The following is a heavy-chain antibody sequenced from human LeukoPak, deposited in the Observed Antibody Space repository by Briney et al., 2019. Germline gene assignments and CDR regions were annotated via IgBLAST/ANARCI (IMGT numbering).Heavy chain of an antibody. D-gene: IGHD3-22*01. Sequence: GGSLRLSCAASGFTFSSYSMNWVRQAPGKGLEWVSSISSSSSYIYYVDSVKGRFTISRDNAKNSLYLQMNSLRAEDTAVYYCARITYYYDSSGYLDYWGQGTLVTVSS. CDR2: ISSSSSYI. CDR3: ARITYYYDSSGYLDY. CDR1: GFTFSSYS. V-gene: IGHV3-21*01. J-gene: IGHJ4*02.